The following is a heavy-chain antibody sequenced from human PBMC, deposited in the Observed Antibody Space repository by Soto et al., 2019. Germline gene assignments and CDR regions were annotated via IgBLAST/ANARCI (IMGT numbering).Heavy chain of an antibody. Sequence: GGSLSLSFAASGFTASTNNMSGCRQAPGKGLEWVSVIYSGGSTYYADSVKGRFTISRDNSKNTLYLQMSSLRAEDTAVYYCARDRRDYYYYGMDVWGQGTTVTVSS. V-gene: IGHV3-53*01. CDR2: IYSGGST. CDR1: GFTASTNN. J-gene: IGHJ6*02. CDR3: ARDRRDYYYYGMDV.